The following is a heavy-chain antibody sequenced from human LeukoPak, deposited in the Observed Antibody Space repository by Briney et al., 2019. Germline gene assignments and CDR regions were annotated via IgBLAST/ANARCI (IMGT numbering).Heavy chain of an antibody. CDR2: IYTSGST. CDR3: ARGGLAVVAANWFDP. Sequence: PSETLSLTCTVSGGSISSGSYYWSWIRQPAGKGLEWIGRIYTSGSTNYNPSLDSRVTISVDTSKNQFSLKLSSVTAADTAVYYCARGGLAVVAANWFDPWGQGTLVTVSS. V-gene: IGHV4-61*02. J-gene: IGHJ5*02. CDR1: GGSISSGSYY. D-gene: IGHD2-15*01.